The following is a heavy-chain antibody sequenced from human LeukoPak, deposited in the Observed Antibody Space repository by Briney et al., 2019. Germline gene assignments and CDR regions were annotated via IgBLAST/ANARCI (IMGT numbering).Heavy chain of an antibody. V-gene: IGHV4-39*01. Sequence: SETLSLTCTVSGGSISSRSYYWGWIRQPPGKGLEWIGSIHYSGNTYYNPSLKSRVTISVDTSENQFSLKLSSVTAADTAVYYCARRPSYGGRGVEYFDYWGQGTLVTVSS. CDR1: GGSISSRSYY. CDR2: IHYSGNT. CDR3: ARRPSYGGRGVEYFDY. J-gene: IGHJ4*02. D-gene: IGHD4-23*01.